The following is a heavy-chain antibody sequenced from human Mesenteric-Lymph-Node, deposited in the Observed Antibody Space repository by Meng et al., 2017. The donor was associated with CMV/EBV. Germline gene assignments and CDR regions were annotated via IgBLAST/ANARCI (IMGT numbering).Heavy chain of an antibody. D-gene: IGHD3-10*01. CDR3: AKSGISLVRGILYYYDY. V-gene: IGHV3-23*03. J-gene: IGHJ4*01. Sequence: GGSLRLSCEASGFTLSDYAMSWVRQAPGKGLEWVSVIYSGTNNAYYADSVKGRFTISRDNSKNTLYLQMNSLRAADTAIYYCAKSGISLVRGILYYYDYWGHGTLVTVSS. CDR1: GFTLSDYA. CDR2: IYSGTNNA.